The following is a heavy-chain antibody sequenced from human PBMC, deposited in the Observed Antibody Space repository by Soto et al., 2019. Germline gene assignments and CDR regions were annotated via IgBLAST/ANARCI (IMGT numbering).Heavy chain of an antibody. D-gene: IGHD1-20*01. CDR2: IIPILGIA. CDR3: AIEPLTSKGFDY. J-gene: IGHJ4*02. V-gene: IGHV1-69*08. CDR1: GGTFSSYT. Sequence: QVQLVQSGAEVKKPGSSVKVSCKASGGTFSSYTISWVRQAPGQGLEWMGRIIPILGIANYAQKFQGRVTITADKPTSTAYMELSSLRSEDTAVYYCAIEPLTSKGFDYWGQGTLVTVSS.